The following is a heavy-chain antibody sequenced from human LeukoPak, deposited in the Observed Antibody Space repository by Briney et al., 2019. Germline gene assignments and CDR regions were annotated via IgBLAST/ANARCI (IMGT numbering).Heavy chain of an antibody. D-gene: IGHD2-2*01. V-gene: IGHV4-34*01. CDR3: ARVRLRGTSHSDDY. CDR1: GGSFSGYY. J-gene: IGHJ4*02. Sequence: PSETLSLTCAAYGGSFSGYYWSWIRQPPGKGLEWIGEINHSGSTNYNPSLKSRVTISVDTSKNQFSLKLSSVTAADTAVYYCARVRLRGTSHSDDYWGQGTLVTVSS. CDR2: INHSGST.